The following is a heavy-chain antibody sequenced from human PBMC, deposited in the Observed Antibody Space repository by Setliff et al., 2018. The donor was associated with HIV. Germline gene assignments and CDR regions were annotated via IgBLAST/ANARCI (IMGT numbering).Heavy chain of an antibody. J-gene: IGHJ4*02. CDR1: GGSISSSNW. D-gene: IGHD3-10*01. CDR3: ARVGYHGSGRYSFDY. V-gene: IGHV4-4*02. Sequence: PSETLSLTCAVSGGSISSSNWWSWVRQPPGKGLEWIGEIYHSGSTKYNPSLKSRVTISADTSKNQFSLNLSSVTAAETAVYYCARVGYHGSGRYSFDYWGQGTLVTVSS. CDR2: IYHSGST.